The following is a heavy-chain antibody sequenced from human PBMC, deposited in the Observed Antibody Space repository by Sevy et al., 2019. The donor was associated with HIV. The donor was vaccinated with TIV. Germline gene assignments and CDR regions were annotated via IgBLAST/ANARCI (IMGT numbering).Heavy chain of an antibody. CDR1: GFTFSSFF. V-gene: IGHV3-7*03. CDR2: IKQDGSEK. D-gene: IGHD7-27*01. J-gene: IGHJ6*02. Sequence: GGSLRLSCAASGFTFSSFFMSWVRQAPGKGLEWVANIKQDGSEKYYVDSVKGRFTISRDNAKNSLYLQMNSLRAEDTTVYYCARDCNSLTCLWGLDVWGQGTTVTVSS. CDR3: ARDCNSLTCLWGLDV.